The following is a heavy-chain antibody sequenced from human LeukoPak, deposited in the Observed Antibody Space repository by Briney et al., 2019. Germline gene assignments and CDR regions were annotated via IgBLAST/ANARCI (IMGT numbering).Heavy chain of an antibody. CDR1: GFTFSSYA. CDR3: AKDQALAAYDFWSGYYDYDY. D-gene: IGHD3-3*01. V-gene: IGHV3-23*01. Sequence: GGSLRLSCAASGFTFSSYAMSWVRQAPGKGLEWVPAISGSGGSTYYADSVKGRFTISRDNSKNTLYLQMNSLRAEDTAVYYCAKDQALAAYDFWSGYYDYDYWGQGTLVTVSS. CDR2: ISGSGGST. J-gene: IGHJ4*02.